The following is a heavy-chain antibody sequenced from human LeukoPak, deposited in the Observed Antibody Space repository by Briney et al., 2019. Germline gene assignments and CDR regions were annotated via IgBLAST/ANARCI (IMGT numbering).Heavy chain of an antibody. CDR2: ISYDGSNK. V-gene: IGHV3-30*18. J-gene: IGHJ6*02. Sequence: GGSLRLSCAASGFTFSSYGTHWVRQAPGKGLEWLAVISYDGSNKYYADSVKGRFTISRDNSKNTLYLQMDSLRAEDTAVYYCAKEGPTTAWYYGMDVWGQGTTVTVSS. D-gene: IGHD1-26*01. CDR1: GFTFSSYG. CDR3: AKEGPTTAWYYGMDV.